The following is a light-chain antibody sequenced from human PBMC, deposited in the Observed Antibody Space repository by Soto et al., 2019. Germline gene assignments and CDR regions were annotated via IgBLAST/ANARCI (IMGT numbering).Light chain of an antibody. CDR1: SGDVGAYNY. CDR2: GVT. V-gene: IGLV2-14*01. CDR3: FSHRGGDSHV. Sequence: SVLTQPASVSGSPGQSITISCTGTSGDVGAYNYVSWYQQYPGKAPKLMIYGVTNRPSGVSNRFSGSKTGNTASLTISGLQAEDEADYYCFSHRGGDSHVFGTGTKVTVL. J-gene: IGLJ1*01.